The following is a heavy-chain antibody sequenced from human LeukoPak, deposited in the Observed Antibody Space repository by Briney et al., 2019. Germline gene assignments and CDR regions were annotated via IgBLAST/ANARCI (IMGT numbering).Heavy chain of an antibody. CDR1: GVPISGYW. Sequence: PGGSLRLSCAASGVPISGYWMSWVRQAPGKGLEWVANIKQDASEIYYVASVRGRFTISRDNAKNSVFLQMSSLRAEDTAVYYCATDGGPFDNWGQGTLVTVSS. V-gene: IGHV3-7*01. D-gene: IGHD3-10*01. CDR2: IKQDASEI. CDR3: ATDGGPFDN. J-gene: IGHJ4*02.